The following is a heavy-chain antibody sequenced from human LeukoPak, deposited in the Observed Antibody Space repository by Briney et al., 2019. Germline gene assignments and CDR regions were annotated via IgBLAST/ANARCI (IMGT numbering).Heavy chain of an antibody. CDR2: IYHSGST. Sequence: PSETLSLTCTVSGYSISSGYYWGWIRQPPGKGLEWIGSIYHSGSTYYNPSLKSRVTISVDTSKNQFSLKLSSVTAADTAVYYCARESRYYDSSGYRYFDYWGQGTLVTVSS. CDR1: GYSISSGYY. J-gene: IGHJ4*02. CDR3: ARESRYYDSSGYRYFDY. D-gene: IGHD3-22*01. V-gene: IGHV4-38-2*02.